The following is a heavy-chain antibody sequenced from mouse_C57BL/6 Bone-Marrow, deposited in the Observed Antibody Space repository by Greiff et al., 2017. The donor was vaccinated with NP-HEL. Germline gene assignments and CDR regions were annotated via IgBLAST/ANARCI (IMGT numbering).Heavy chain of an antibody. J-gene: IGHJ4*01. Sequence: VQLQQSGAELVRPGASVKLSCTASGFNIKDDYMHWVKQRPEQGLEWIGWIDPENGDTEYASKFQGKATLTADKSSSTAYMQLNSLTSEDSAVYFCARDTGTFAMDYWGQGTSVTVSS. V-gene: IGHV14-4*01. CDR3: ARDTGTFAMDY. CDR1: GFNIKDDY. CDR2: IDPENGDT. D-gene: IGHD4-1*01.